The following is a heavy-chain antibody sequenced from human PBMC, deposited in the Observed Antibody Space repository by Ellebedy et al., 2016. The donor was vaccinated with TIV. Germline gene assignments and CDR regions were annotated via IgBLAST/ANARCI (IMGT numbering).Heavy chain of an antibody. V-gene: IGHV7-4-1*02. CDR1: GYTFTDYA. D-gene: IGHD1-26*01. Sequence: AASVKVSCKASGYTFTDYAMSWLRQAPGQGLEWMGWINTNTGNPTYVLGFTGQGSTGRFVFSLNTSVSTAYLQINSLEAEDTAVYYCARIIVGATYWDSWGQGTLVTVSS. CDR3: ARIIVGATYWDS. J-gene: IGHJ4*02. CDR2: INTNTGNP.